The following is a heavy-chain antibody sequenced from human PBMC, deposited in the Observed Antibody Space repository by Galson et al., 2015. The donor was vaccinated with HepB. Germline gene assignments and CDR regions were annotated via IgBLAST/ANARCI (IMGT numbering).Heavy chain of an antibody. D-gene: IGHD3-22*01. Sequence: SLRLSCAASGFTFSSYAMSWVRQAPGKGLEWVSAISGSGGSTYYADSVKGRFTISRDNSKNTLYLQMNSLRAEDTAVYYCARPHYYSDSSGYYYFGTSYYFDSWGQGTLVTVSS. CDR2: ISGSGGST. V-gene: IGHV3-23*01. J-gene: IGHJ4*02. CDR3: ARPHYYSDSSGYYYFGTSYYFDS. CDR1: GFTFSSYA.